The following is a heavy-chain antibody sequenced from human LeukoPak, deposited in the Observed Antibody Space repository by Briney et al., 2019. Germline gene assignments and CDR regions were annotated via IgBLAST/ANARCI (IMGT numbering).Heavy chain of an antibody. Sequence: SETLSLTCTVSGYSISSGYYWGWIRQPPGKGLEWIGSIYHSGSTYYNPSLKSRVTISVDTSKNQFSLKLSSVTAADTAVYYCARDMVKWNFDYWGQEPWSPSPQ. V-gene: IGHV4-38-2*02. CDR1: GYSISSGYY. CDR3: ARDMVKWNFDY. CDR2: IYHSGST. D-gene: IGHD4/OR15-4a*01. J-gene: IGHJ4*01.